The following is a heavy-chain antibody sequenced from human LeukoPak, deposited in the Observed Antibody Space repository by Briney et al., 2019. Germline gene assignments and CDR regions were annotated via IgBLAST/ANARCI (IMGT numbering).Heavy chain of an antibody. Sequence: GGSLRLSCAASGFTFSSYAMSWVRQAPGKGLEWVSSVTGNGGSTSYADPVKGLFTISRDNSKNTLYLQMNSLRAEDTAVYYCAKEVKILPPALPYFDSWGQGTPVTVSS. D-gene: IGHD2-2*01. CDR2: VTGNGGST. J-gene: IGHJ4*02. V-gene: IGHV3-23*01. CDR1: GFTFSSYA. CDR3: AKEVKILPPALPYFDS.